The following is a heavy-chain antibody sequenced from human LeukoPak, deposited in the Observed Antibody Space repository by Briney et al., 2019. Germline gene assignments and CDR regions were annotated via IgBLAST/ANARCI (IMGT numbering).Heavy chain of an antibody. J-gene: IGHJ4*02. Sequence: PGGSLRLSCAASGFTINSYWMSWVRQPPGKGLEWVGNIEKDGSDKYYVDSVKGRFTISRDNAKNSLYLQMSSLRAEDTAVYYCAGDLFSGSYYGVNYWGQGTLVTVSS. CDR1: GFTINSYW. CDR3: AGDLFSGSYYGVNY. CDR2: IEKDGSDK. V-gene: IGHV3-7*04. D-gene: IGHD1-26*01.